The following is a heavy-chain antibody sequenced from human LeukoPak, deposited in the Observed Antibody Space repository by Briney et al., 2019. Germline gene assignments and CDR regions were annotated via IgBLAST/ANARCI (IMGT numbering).Heavy chain of an antibody. CDR2: IYSGGST. D-gene: IGHD1-26*01. J-gene: IGHJ4*02. CDR1: GFTVSSNY. CDR3: ARWRGNSGSYRPSQGLYCFDY. Sequence: PGGSLRLSCAASGFTVSSNYMSWVRQAPGKGLEWVSVIYSGGSTYYADSVKGRFTISRDNSKNTLYLQMNSLRAEDTAVYYCARWRGNSGSYRPSQGLYCFDYWGQGTLVTVSS. V-gene: IGHV3-53*01.